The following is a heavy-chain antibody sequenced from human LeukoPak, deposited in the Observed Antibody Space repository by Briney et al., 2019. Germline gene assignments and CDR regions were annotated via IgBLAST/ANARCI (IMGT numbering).Heavy chain of an antibody. CDR2: ISSSSSYI. Sequence: SGGSLRLSCAASGFTFSSYSMNWVRQAPGKGLEWVSSISSSSSYIYYADSVKGRFTISRDNAKNSLYLQMNSLRAEDTAVYYCARLHIVVVTGSADAFDIWGQGTMVTVSS. J-gene: IGHJ3*02. D-gene: IGHD2-21*02. CDR3: ARLHIVVVTGSADAFDI. CDR1: GFTFSSYS. V-gene: IGHV3-21*01.